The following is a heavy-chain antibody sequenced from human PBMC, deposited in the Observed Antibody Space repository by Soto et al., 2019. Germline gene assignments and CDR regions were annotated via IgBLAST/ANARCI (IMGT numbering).Heavy chain of an antibody. CDR3: ARAGGLGAVAVDY. J-gene: IGHJ4*02. V-gene: IGHV4-30-2*01. D-gene: IGHD6-19*01. CDR1: GGSISSGGYS. Sequence: TLSLTCAVSGGSISSGGYSWRWIRQPPGKGLEWIGYIYHSGSTYYNPSLKSRVTISVDRSKNQFSLKLSSVTAADTAVYYCARAGGLGAVAVDYWGQGTLVTVSS. CDR2: IYHSGST.